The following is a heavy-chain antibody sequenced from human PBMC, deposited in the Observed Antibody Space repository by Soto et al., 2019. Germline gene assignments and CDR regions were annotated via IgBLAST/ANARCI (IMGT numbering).Heavy chain of an antibody. CDR3: AIPWRVRGVIKNYYYYGMDV. J-gene: IGHJ6*02. CDR2: INHSGST. Sequence: TSETLSLTCAVYGGSFSGYYWSWIRQPPGKGLEWIGEINHSGSTNYNPSLKSRVTISVDTSKNQFSLKLSSVTAADTAVYYCAIPWRVRGVIKNYYYYGMDVWGQGTTVTVSS. CDR1: GGSFSGYY. V-gene: IGHV4-34*01. D-gene: IGHD3-10*01.